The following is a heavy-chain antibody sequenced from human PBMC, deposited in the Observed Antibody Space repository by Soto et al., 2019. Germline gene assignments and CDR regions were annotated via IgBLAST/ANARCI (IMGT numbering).Heavy chain of an antibody. V-gene: IGHV5-10-1*01. CDR1: GYSFTSYL. Sequence: ASVKVSCKTSGYSFTSYLISWVRQMPGKGLEWMGRIDPSDSYTNYSPSFQGHVTISADKSISTAYLQWSSLKASDTAMYYCAIMGGYSTYNWFDPWGQGTLVTVSS. D-gene: IGHD5-12*01. CDR2: IDPSDSYT. CDR3: AIMGGYSTYNWFDP. J-gene: IGHJ5*02.